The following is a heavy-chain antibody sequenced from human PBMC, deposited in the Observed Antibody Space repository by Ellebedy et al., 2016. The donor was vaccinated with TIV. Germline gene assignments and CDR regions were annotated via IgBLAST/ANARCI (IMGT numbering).Heavy chain of an antibody. CDR3: ARDYGGNPGGFDP. CDR2: ISYDGSNK. D-gene: IGHD4-23*01. CDR1: GFTFSSYA. J-gene: IGHJ5*02. V-gene: IGHV3-30-3*01. Sequence: GESLKISXAASGFTFSSYAMHWVRQAPGKGLEWVAVISYDGSNKYYADSVKGRFTISRDNSKNTLYLQMNSLRAEDTAVYYCARDYGGNPGGFDPWGQGTLVTVSS.